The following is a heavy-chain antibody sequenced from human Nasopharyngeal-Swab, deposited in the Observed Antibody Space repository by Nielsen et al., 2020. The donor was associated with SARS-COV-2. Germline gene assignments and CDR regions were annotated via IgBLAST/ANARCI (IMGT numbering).Heavy chain of an antibody. Sequence: WIRQPPGKGLEWVTLISYDGSNKYYADSVRGRFTISRDNSKNTLYLQMNSLRTEDTAVYYCARDLAPVYSYVYYYYYMDVWGKGTTVTVSS. V-gene: IGHV3-30*03. CDR2: ISYDGSNK. D-gene: IGHD5-18*01. J-gene: IGHJ6*03. CDR3: ARDLAPVYSYVYYYYYMDV.